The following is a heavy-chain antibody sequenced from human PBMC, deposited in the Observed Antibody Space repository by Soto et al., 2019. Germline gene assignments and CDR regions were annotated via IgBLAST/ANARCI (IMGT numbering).Heavy chain of an antibody. J-gene: IGHJ4*02. V-gene: IGHV3-23*01. CDR1: GFTFSSYA. Sequence: GGSLRLSCAASGFTFSSYAMSWVRQAPGKGLEWVSAISGSGGSTYYADSVKGRFTISRGNSKNTLYLQMNSLRAEDTAVYYCAKDQEYQLLLALDYWGQGTLVTVSS. CDR3: AKDQEYQLLLALDY. D-gene: IGHD2-2*01. CDR2: ISGSGGST.